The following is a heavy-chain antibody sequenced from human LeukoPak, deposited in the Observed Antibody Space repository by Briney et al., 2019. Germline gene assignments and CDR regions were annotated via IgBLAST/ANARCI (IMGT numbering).Heavy chain of an antibody. Sequence: SETLSLTCTVSGYSISHDYYWGWIRQSPGKGLEWIGSIYHSGNTYHSPSLKSRVTISVDTSKNQFSLNLTSVTAADTAVCYCSRRPSGSTAGDHPPDRYFDLWGPGTLVTVSS. J-gene: IGHJ2*01. V-gene: IGHV4-38-2*02. CDR1: GYSISHDYY. CDR2: IYHSGNT. CDR3: SRRPSGSTAGDHPPDRYFDL. D-gene: IGHD7-27*01.